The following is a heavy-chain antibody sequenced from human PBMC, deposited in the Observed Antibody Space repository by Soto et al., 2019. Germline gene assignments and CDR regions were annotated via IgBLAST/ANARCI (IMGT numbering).Heavy chain of an antibody. D-gene: IGHD6-6*01. J-gene: IGHJ6*02. CDR1: GFIFSDYY. V-gene: IGHV3-11*04. CDR3: ARLRSIAARGGRDYYYGMDV. CDR2: ISSSATTI. Sequence: GVSLRLSCAASGFIFSDYYMSWIRQAPGKGLEWVSYISSSATTIYYADSVKGRFTISRDNAKNTLYLQMNSLRAEDTAVYYCARLRSIAARGGRDYYYGMDVWGQGTTVTV.